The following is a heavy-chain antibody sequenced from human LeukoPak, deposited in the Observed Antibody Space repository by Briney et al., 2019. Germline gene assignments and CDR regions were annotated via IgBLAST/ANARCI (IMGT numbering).Heavy chain of an antibody. Sequence: PGGSLRLSCAASGFTFSYYGMHWVRQAPGKGLEWVAVIWYDGSNEYYADSVKGRFTISRDNSKNTLYLQMNSLRAEDTAVYYCVRGGCSSTSCYDGWGQGTLVTVSS. V-gene: IGHV3-33*01. D-gene: IGHD2-2*01. J-gene: IGHJ4*02. CDR2: IWYDGSNE. CDR1: GFTFSYYG. CDR3: VRGGCSSTSCYDG.